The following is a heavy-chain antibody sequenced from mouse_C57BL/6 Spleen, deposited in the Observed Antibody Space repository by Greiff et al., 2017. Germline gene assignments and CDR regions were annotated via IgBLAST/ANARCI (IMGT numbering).Heavy chain of an antibody. Sequence: VKLMESGAELVKPGASVKISCKASGYAFSSYWMNWVKQRPGKGLEWIGQIYPGDGDTNYNGKFKGKATLTADKSSSTAYMQLSSLTSEDSAVYFCARGDGYDPVYFDYWGQGTTLTVSS. D-gene: IGHD2-2*01. CDR1: GYAFSSYW. J-gene: IGHJ2*01. CDR2: IYPGDGDT. V-gene: IGHV1-80*01. CDR3: ARGDGYDPVYFDY.